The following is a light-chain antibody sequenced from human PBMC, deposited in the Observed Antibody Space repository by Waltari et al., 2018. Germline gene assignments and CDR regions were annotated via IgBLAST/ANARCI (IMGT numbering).Light chain of an antibody. CDR1: AGSVSSTSY. J-gene: IGLJ3*02. CDR3: LLYMGSGIWV. Sequence: QTVMTQEPSLSVSPGGTVTPTCALSAGSVSSTSYVTWYQQTPGQAPLTLVYNTYTRSSGVPDRFSGSILVNKAALTITGAQADAESDYYCLLYMGSGIWVFGGGTKLTVL. CDR2: NTY. V-gene: IGLV8-61*01.